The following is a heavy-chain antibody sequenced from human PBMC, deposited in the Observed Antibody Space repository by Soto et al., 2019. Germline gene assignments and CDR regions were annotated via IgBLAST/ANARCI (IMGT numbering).Heavy chain of an antibody. V-gene: IGHV3-23*01. J-gene: IGHJ3*02. CDR1: GFTFSSYA. CDR3: AKGGYSYGWGYAFDI. Sequence: LRLSCAASGFTFSSYAMSWVRQAPGKGLEWVSAISGSGGSTYYADSVKGRFTISRDNSKNTLYLQMNSLRAEDTAVYFCAKGGYSYGWGYAFDIWGQGTMVTVSS. D-gene: IGHD5-18*01. CDR2: ISGSGGST.